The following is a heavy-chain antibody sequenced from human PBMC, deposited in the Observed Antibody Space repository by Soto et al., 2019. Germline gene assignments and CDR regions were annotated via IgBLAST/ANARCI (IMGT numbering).Heavy chain of an antibody. D-gene: IGHD6-19*01. J-gene: IGHJ4*02. CDR1: GFTFSSYW. V-gene: IGHV3-7*01. Sequence: GSLRLSCAASGFTFSSYWMSWVRQAPGKGLEWVANIKQDGSEKYYVDSVKGRFTISRDNAKNSLYLQMNSLRAEDTAVYYCATSLMWQWLVPRDYWGQGTLVTVSS. CDR2: IKQDGSEK. CDR3: ATSLMWQWLVPRDY.